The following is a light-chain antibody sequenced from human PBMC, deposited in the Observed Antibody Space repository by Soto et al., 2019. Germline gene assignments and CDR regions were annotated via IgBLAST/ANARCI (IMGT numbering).Light chain of an antibody. CDR1: SSDVGSYNL. CDR3: CSYAGSYTFYV. J-gene: IGLJ1*01. V-gene: IGLV2-11*01. Sequence: QSALTQPASVSGSPGQSITISCTGTSSDVGSYNLVSWYQQHPGKAPKLMIYDVSKRPSGVPDRFSGSKSGNTASLTLSGLQAEDEADYYCCSYAGSYTFYVVGTGTQLTV. CDR2: DVS.